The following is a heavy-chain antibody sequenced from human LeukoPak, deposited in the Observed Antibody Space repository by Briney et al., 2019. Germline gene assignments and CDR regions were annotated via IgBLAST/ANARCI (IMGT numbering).Heavy chain of an antibody. D-gene: IGHD6-13*01. CDR1: GGSISSSNW. Sequence: PSGTLSLTCAVSGGSISSSNWWCWVRPPPGGGLEWSGEIYHSGSTNYNPSHKSRVTISVDKSKNPFSLKLSSVTAADTAVYYCARGEYSSSCRCCVAYWGQGTLVTVSS. J-gene: IGHJ4*02. CDR3: ARGEYSSSCRCCVAY. V-gene: IGHV4-4*02. CDR2: IYHSGST.